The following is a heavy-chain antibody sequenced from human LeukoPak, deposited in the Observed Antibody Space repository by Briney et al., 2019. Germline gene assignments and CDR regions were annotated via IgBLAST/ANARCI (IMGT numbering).Heavy chain of an antibody. CDR3: ARHPYYDFWSGYSGDLNWFDP. Sequence: SETLSLTCTVSGGSISSYYWSWIRQPPGKGLEWIGYIYYSGSTNYNPSLKSRVTISVDTSKSQFSLKLSSVTAADTAVYYCARHPYYDFWSGYSGDLNWFDPWGQGTLVTVSS. CDR2: IYYSGST. CDR1: GGSISSYY. V-gene: IGHV4-59*08. D-gene: IGHD3-3*01. J-gene: IGHJ5*02.